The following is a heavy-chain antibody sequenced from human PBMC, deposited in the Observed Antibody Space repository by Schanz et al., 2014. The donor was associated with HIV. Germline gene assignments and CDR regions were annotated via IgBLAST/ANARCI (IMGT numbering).Heavy chain of an antibody. CDR2: ISAGVGTA. Sequence: VQLVESGGGLEQPGGSLRLSCAASGFTFSNFAMSWVRQAPGKGLEWVSTISAGVGTASYADSVKGRFTISRDNSKKMLFLQMNRLRAEDTAVYYCAIRTPMISFGAFDIWGRGTMVTVSS. CDR1: GFTFSNFA. J-gene: IGHJ3*02. CDR3: AIRTPMISFGAFDI. V-gene: IGHV3-23*04. D-gene: IGHD3-16*01.